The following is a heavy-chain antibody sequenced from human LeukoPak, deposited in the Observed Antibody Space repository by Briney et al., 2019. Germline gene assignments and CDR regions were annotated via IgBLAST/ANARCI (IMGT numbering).Heavy chain of an antibody. CDR3: ARDSSTLTGYSGYFQH. D-gene: IGHD3-9*01. CDR2: MNPSGGSPP. Sequence: ASVKVSCKASGYXFTSYYIHWVRQAPGQGLEWMGIMNPSGGSPPSYVQKFQGRVTMTRDTSTSTVYMELSSLRSEDAAVYYCARDSSTLTGYSGYFQHWGQGTLVIVSS. CDR1: GYXFTSYY. V-gene: IGHV1-46*01. J-gene: IGHJ1*01.